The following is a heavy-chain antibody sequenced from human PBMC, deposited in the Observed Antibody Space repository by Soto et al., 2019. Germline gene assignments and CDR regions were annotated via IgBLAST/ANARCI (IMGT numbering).Heavy chain of an antibody. CDR3: ARETGYSSGWRQDY. V-gene: IGHV3-23*01. Sequence: PGGSLRLSCGASGFTFSSYAMNWVRQAPGKGLEWVSGISGSGDSTYYADSVKGRFTISRDNSKNTLYLQMNSLRVEDTAVYYCARETGYSSGWRQDYWGQGTLVTVSS. CDR2: ISGSGDST. D-gene: IGHD6-19*01. CDR1: GFTFSSYA. J-gene: IGHJ4*02.